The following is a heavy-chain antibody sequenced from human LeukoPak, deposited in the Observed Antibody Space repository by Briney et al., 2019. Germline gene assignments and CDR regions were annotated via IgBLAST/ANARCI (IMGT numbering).Heavy chain of an antibody. CDR1: GGSISSYY. J-gene: IGHJ3*02. CDR3: ARDLRRMVRGGDDAFDI. D-gene: IGHD3-10*01. CDR2: IYTSGST. V-gene: IGHV4-4*07. Sequence: PSEALSLTCTVSGGSISSYYWSWIRQPAGKGLEWIGRIYTSGSTNYNPSLKSRVTMSVDTSKNQFSLKLSSVTAADTAVYYCARDLRRMVRGGDDAFDIWGRGTMVTVSS.